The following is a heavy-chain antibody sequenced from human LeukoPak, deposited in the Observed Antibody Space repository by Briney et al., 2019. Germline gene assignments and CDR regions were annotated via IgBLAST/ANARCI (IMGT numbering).Heavy chain of an antibody. J-gene: IGHJ6*02. CDR1: GGSISSYY. Sequence: PSETLSLTCTVSGGSISSYYWSWLRQPPGKGLEWIGYIYYSGSTNYNPSLKSRVTISVDTSKNQFSLKLSSVTAADTAVYYCARAPAFWSGYSPYYYYYYGMDVWGQGTTVTVSS. CDR2: IYYSGST. CDR3: ARAPAFWSGYSPYYYYYYGMDV. D-gene: IGHD3-3*01. V-gene: IGHV4-59*01.